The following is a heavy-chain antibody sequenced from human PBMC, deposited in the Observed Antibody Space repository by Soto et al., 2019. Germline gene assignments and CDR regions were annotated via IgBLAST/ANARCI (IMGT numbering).Heavy chain of an antibody. V-gene: IGHV3-48*01. CDR1: GFTFSSYS. CDR2: ISSSSSTI. D-gene: IGHD3-10*01. J-gene: IGHJ6*02. CDR3: AREFSMVRGVINYYYGMDV. Sequence: EVPLVESGGGLVQPGGSLRLSCAASGFTFSSYSMNWVRQAPGKGLEWVSYISSSSSTIYYADSVKGRFTISRDNAKNSLYLQMNSLRAEDTAVYYCAREFSMVRGVINYYYGMDVWGQGTTVTVSS.